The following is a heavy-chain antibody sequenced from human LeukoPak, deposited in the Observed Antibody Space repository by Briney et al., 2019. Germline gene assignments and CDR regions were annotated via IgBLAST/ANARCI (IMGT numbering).Heavy chain of an antibody. V-gene: IGHV3-21*01. J-gene: IGHJ4*02. Sequence: GGSLRLSCAAPGFTFSSYSMNWVRQAPGKGLEWVASISSSSSYIYYADSLKGRFTISRDNAKNSLYLQMNSLRAEDTAVYYCARVLSGAVGGNDYWGQGTLVTVSS. D-gene: IGHD6-19*01. CDR2: ISSSSSYI. CDR1: GFTFSSYS. CDR3: ARVLSGAVGGNDY.